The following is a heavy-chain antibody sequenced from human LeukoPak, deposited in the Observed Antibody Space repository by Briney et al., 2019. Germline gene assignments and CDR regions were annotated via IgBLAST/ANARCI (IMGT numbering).Heavy chain of an antibody. Sequence: PGGSLRLSCAASGFTFSSYSMNWVRQAPGKGLEWISYIGSSTSPIYYADSVKGRFTISRDNAENSLYLQMNSLRDEHTAVYYCARIKLDSHWSYDYWGQGTLVTVSS. CDR2: IGSSTSPI. CDR3: ARIKLDSHWSYDY. V-gene: IGHV3-48*02. D-gene: IGHD4-11*01. CDR1: GFTFSSYS. J-gene: IGHJ4*02.